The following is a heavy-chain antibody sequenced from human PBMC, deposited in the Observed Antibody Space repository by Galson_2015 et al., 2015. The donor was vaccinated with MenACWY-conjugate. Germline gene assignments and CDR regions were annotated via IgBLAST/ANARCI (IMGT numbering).Heavy chain of an antibody. J-gene: IGHJ4*02. V-gene: IGHV3-23*01. Sequence: SLRLSCAASGFTFSNYGMNWVRQAPGKGLEWVSTIRSGGHNTFYADSVNGRFTISRDDSKNTLHLQMDSLRAEDTAVFYCAKTRGASFYFDSWGQGTLVTVSS. D-gene: IGHD1-26*01. CDR2: IRSGGHNT. CDR3: AKTRGASFYFDS. CDR1: GFTFSNYG.